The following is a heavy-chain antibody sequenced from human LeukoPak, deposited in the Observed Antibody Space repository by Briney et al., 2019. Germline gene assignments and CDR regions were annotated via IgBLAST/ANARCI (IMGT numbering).Heavy chain of an antibody. CDR1: GGSFSGYY. CDR3: ARGGMPTHTGGPYNWFDP. V-gene: IGHV4-34*01. J-gene: IGHJ5*02. D-gene: IGHD3-16*01. Sequence: SETLSLTCAVYGGSFSGYYWSWIRQPPGKGLEWIGEINHSGSTNYNPSLKSRVTISVDTSKNQFSLKLSSVTAADTAVYYCARGGMPTHTGGPYNWFDPWGQGTLVTVSS. CDR2: INHSGST.